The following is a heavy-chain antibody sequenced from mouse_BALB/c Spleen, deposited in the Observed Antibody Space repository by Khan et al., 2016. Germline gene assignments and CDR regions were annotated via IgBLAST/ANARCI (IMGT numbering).Heavy chain of an antibody. D-gene: IGHD2-4*01. CDR2: IDPANGNT. CDR3: ARSAYDYDVGFAY. J-gene: IGHJ3*01. CDR1: GFNIKDTY. V-gene: IGHV14-3*02. Sequence: VQLQQSGAELVKPGASVKLSCTASGFNIKDTYMHWVKQRPEQGLEWIGRIDPANGNTKYDPKFQSKATITADTSSNTAYLQLSSLTSEDTAVYYCARSAYDYDVGFAYWGQGTLVTVSA.